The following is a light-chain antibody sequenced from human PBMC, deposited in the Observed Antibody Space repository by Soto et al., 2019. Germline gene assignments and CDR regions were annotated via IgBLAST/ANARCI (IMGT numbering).Light chain of an antibody. V-gene: IGLV2-14*01. CDR1: SSDVGTYKY. CDR2: EVS. J-gene: IGLJ3*02. CDR3: YSYTSSSTWV. Sequence: QSALTQPASVSGSPGQSITISCSGTSSDVGTYKYVSWYQQHPGKAPKLMIYEVSYRPSGVSNRFSGSKSDSTASLTISGLQAEDEADYYCYSYTSSSTWVFGGGTKLTVL.